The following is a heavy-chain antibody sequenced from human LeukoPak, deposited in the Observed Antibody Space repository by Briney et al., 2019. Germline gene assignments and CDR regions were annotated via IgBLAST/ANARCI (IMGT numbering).Heavy chain of an antibody. Sequence: PGGSLRLSCAASGFTFRSYAMIWVRQAPGKGLEWVSGISGGGSTEYADSVKGRFTISRDNTKNTLILQMNSLRAEDTAVYYCAKDQEKWLLGVFDIWGRGTMVTASS. CDR3: AKDQEKWLLGVFDI. CDR2: ISGGGST. D-gene: IGHD6-19*01. J-gene: IGHJ3*02. CDR1: GFTFRSYA. V-gene: IGHV3-23*01.